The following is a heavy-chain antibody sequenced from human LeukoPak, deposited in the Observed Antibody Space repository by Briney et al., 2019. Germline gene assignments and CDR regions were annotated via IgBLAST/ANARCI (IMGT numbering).Heavy chain of an antibody. CDR1: GYTFAGYD. D-gene: IGHD3-9*01. CDR3: ASSEGDMTAFDY. Sequence: ASVKVSCKASGYTFAGYDINWVRQATGKGLERMGWMNPNSGNTGYAQKFQGRVTMTRNTSISTAYMELSSLRSEDTAVYYCASSEGDMTAFDYWGQGTLVTVSS. CDR2: MNPNSGNT. V-gene: IGHV1-8*01. J-gene: IGHJ4*02.